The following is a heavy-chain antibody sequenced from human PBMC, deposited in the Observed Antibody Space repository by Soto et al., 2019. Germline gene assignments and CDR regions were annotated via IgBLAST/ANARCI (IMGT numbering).Heavy chain of an antibody. CDR3: EKASSVVITPFDH. J-gene: IGHJ4*02. CDR1: GFTFSSYA. D-gene: IGHD3-22*01. CDR2: ISSSSSYI. V-gene: IGHV3-21*01. Sequence: GRALRLSCAASGFTFSSYAMSWVRQAPGKGLEWVSSISSSSSYIYYADSVKGRFTISRDNAKNSLYLQMTSLRAEDTAVYYREKASSVVITPFDHWGQGTLVSVS.